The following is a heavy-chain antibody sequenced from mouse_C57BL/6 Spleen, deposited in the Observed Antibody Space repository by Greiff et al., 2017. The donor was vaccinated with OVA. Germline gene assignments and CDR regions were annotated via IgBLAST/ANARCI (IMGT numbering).Heavy chain of an antibody. CDR1: GFTFSDYG. J-gene: IGHJ4*01. V-gene: IGHV5-17*01. CDR3: ARWDYGAMDY. CDR2: ISSGSSTI. Sequence: EVKLVESGGGLVKPGGSLKLSCAASGFTFSDYGMHWVRQAPEKGLEWVAYISSGSSTIYYADTVKGRFTISRDNAKNTLFLQMTSLRSEDTAMYYCARWDYGAMDYWGQGTSVTVSS.